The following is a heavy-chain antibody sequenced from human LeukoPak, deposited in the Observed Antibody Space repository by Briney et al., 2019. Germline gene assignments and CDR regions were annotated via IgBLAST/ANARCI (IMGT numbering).Heavy chain of an antibody. CDR2: ISNNGGYT. CDR1: RFTFSSSA. V-gene: IGHV3-23*01. D-gene: IGHD2-15*01. Sequence: GGSLRLSRAASRFTFSSSAMSWVRQAPGKGLEWVSAISNNGGYTYYADSVQGRFTISRDNSKSTLCLQMNSLRAEDTAVYYCAKQLGYCSDGSCYFPYWGQGTLVTVSS. J-gene: IGHJ4*02. CDR3: AKQLGYCSDGSCYFPY.